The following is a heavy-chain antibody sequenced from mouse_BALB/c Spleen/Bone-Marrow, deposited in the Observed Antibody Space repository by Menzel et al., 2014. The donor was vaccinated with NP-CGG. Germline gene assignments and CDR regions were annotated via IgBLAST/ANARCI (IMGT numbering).Heavy chain of an antibody. Sequence: VQLKESGGGLVQPGGSLKLSCAASGFDFRRYWMSWVRQAPGKGLQWIGEINPESRTINYTPSLKDKFIISRDNAKNTLYLQMGKVRSEDTALYYCARENYYGNLDYWGQGTTLTVSS. V-gene: IGHV4-1*02. CDR1: GFDFRRYW. D-gene: IGHD2-1*01. CDR3: ARENYYGNLDY. CDR2: INPESRTI. J-gene: IGHJ2*01.